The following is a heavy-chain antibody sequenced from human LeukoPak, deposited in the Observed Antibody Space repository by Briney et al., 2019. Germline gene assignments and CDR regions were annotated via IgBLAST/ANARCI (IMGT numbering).Heavy chain of an antibody. V-gene: IGHV1-8*01. CDR1: GYTFTSYD. J-gene: IGHJ4*02. CDR3: ARAPARGHSYSRNLDY. D-gene: IGHD5-18*01. Sequence: ASVKVSCKASGYTFTSYDINWVRQATGQGLEWMGWMNPNSGNTGYAQKFQGRVTMTRNTSISTAYMELSSLRSEDTAVYYCARAPARGHSYSRNLDYWGQGTLVTVSS. CDR2: MNPNSGNT.